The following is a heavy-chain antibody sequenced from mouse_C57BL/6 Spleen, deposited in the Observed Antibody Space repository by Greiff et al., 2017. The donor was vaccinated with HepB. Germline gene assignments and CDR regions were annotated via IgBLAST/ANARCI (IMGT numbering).Heavy chain of an antibody. CDR2: IHPNSGST. CDR1: GYTFTSYW. Sequence: VQLQQPGAELVKPGASVKLSCKASGYTFTSYWMHWVKQRPGQGLEWIGMIHPNSGSTNYNEKFKSKATLTVDKSSSTAYMQLSSLTSEDSAVYYCARGGYGSSYVLGYWGQGTTLTVSS. J-gene: IGHJ2*01. D-gene: IGHD1-1*01. V-gene: IGHV1-64*01. CDR3: ARGGYGSSYVLGY.